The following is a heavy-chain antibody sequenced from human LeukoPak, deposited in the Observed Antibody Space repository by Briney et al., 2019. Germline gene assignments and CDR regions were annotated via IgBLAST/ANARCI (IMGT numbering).Heavy chain of an antibody. Sequence: GGSLRLSCAASGFTFSTYWMHWVRQAPGKGLEWVAVISYGGSNKYYADSVKGRFTISRDNSKNTLYLQMNSLRAEDTAVYYCAKEAVGSSSWYGSLGYYYYYGMDVWGQGTTVTVSS. J-gene: IGHJ6*02. CDR2: ISYGGSNK. CDR3: AKEAVGSSSWYGSLGYYYYYGMDV. D-gene: IGHD6-13*01. CDR1: GFTFSTYW. V-gene: IGHV3-30*18.